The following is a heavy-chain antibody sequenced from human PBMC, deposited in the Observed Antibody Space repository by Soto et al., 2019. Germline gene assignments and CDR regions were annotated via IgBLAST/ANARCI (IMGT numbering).Heavy chain of an antibody. CDR2: ISSSSSYI. CDR3: ARGPFRRTTTVTPYAY. D-gene: IGHD4-4*01. V-gene: IGHV3-21*01. Sequence: VGSLRLSCAASGFTFSSYSMNWGRQAPGKGLEWVSSISSSSSYIYYADSVKGRFTISRDNAKNSLYLQMNSLRAEDTAVYYCARGPFRRTTTVTPYAYWGQGNLVTGYS. J-gene: IGHJ1*01. CDR1: GFTFSSYS.